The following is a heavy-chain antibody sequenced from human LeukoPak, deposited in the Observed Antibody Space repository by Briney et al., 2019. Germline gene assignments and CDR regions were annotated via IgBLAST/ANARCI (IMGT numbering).Heavy chain of an antibody. CDR3: AKERTTISGLLTGLDS. D-gene: IGHD3-3*01. V-gene: IGHV3-30*02. J-gene: IGHJ4*02. CDR1: GFTFTNYG. CDR2: IWYGRSST. Sequence: GGSLRLSCAGSGFTFTNYGMHWVRQAPGKGLEWVALIWYGRSSTYYADSVKGRFTISRDNSKNTLYLQMDSLRAEDTAVYYCAKERTTISGLLTGLDSWGQGTLVTVSS.